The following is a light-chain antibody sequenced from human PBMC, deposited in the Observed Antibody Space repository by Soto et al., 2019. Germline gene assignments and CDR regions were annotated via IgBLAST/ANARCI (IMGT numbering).Light chain of an antibody. Sequence: EIVLTQSPGTLSLSPGERATLSCRASQSVSSNLAWYQQKPGQAPRLLIYGASTRATGIPARFSGSGSGTDFTLTIKNLDPEDFAVYYCQQRSNWPITFGQGTRLEI. CDR2: GAS. CDR1: QSVSSN. V-gene: IGKV3-11*01. J-gene: IGKJ5*01. CDR3: QQRSNWPIT.